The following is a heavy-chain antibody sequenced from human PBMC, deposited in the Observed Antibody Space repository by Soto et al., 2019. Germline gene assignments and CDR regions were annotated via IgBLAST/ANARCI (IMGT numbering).Heavy chain of an antibody. CDR2: IYYSGST. J-gene: IGHJ4*02. Sequence: TSATLSLTCTVSGGSISSGGYYWSWIRQHPGKGLEWIGYIYYSGSTYYNPSLKRRITISVDTSKNQFSLKLSSVTAADTAVYYCARAFPDFDYWGQGTLVTVSS. V-gene: IGHV4-31*03. CDR3: ARAFPDFDY. CDR1: GGSISSGGYY.